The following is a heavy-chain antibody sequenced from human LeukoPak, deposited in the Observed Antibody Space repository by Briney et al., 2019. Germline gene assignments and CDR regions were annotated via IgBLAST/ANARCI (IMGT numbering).Heavy chain of an antibody. CDR2: IYPGDSDT. D-gene: IGHD3-10*01. CDR3: ARHMGSGSSQGVYYYYYMDV. CDR1: GYNFTNYW. V-gene: IGHV5-51*01. J-gene: IGHJ6*03. Sequence: GESLKISCKGSGYNFTNYWIGWVRQMPGKGLEWMGIIYPGDSDTRYSPSFQGQVTISADKSISTAYLQWSSLKASDTAMYYCARHMGSGSSQGVYYYYYMDVWGKGTTVTISS.